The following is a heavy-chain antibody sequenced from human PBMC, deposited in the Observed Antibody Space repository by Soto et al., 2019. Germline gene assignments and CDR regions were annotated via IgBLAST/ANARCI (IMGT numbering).Heavy chain of an antibody. CDR1: GFTFSSYS. CDR2: ISSSSSYI. CDR3: AREGEQWLAHAPVDY. V-gene: IGHV3-21*01. Sequence: EVQLVESGGGLVKPGGSLRLSCAASGFTFSSYSMNWVRQAPGKGLEWVSSISSSSSYIYYADSVKGRFTISRDNAKNSLYLQMNSLRAEDTAVYYCAREGEQWLAHAPVDYWGQGTLVTVSS. D-gene: IGHD6-19*01. J-gene: IGHJ4*02.